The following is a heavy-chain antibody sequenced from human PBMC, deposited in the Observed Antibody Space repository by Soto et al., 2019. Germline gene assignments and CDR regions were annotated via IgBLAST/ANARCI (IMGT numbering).Heavy chain of an antibody. CDR2: ISRSSTGI. V-gene: IGHV3-48*02. Sequence: EVHLVESGGGLVQPGGSLRLSCAASGFTFSLYSMSWVRQAPGKGLEWVSYISRSSTGIHYADSVKGRFTISRDDATKSMHLQMNGLRDGDTAVYYCARAVTWGLDVWGQGTTVSISS. CDR3: ARAVTWGLDV. D-gene: IGHD3-10*01. J-gene: IGHJ6*02. CDR1: GFTFSLYS.